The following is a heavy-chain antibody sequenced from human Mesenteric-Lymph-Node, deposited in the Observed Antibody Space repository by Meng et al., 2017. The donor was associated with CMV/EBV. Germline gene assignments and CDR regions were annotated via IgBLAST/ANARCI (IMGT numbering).Heavy chain of an antibody. Sequence: QLQLQESGPGLVKPSETLSLTATVSGGSISSSSYYWSWIRQPPGKGLEWIGSIYYSGSTYYNPSLKSRVTISVDTSKNQFSLKLSSVTAADTAVYYCARDGDYYDSSGYNPFDYWGQGTLVTVSS. CDR2: IYYSGST. CDR1: GGSISSSSYY. CDR3: ARDGDYYDSSGYNPFDY. J-gene: IGHJ4*02. V-gene: IGHV4-39*07. D-gene: IGHD3-22*01.